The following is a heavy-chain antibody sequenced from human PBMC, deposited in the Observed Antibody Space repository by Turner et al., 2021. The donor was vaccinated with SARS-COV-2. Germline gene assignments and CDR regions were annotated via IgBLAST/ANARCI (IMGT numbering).Heavy chain of an antibody. CDR3: ASPFDY. CDR1: GFTFSTYS. V-gene: IGHV3-48*01. Sequence: EVHLVESGGGLVQPGGSLRLSCVASGFTFSTYSMNWVRHAPGKGLECVSYIDSSSSTIYYADSVKGRFTISRDNAKNSLYLQMNSLRADDTAVYYCASPFDYWGQGTLVTVSS. J-gene: IGHJ4*02. CDR2: IDSSSSTI.